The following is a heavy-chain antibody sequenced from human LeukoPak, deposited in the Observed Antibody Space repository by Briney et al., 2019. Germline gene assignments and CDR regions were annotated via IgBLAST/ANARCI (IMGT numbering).Heavy chain of an antibody. J-gene: IGHJ4*02. CDR1: GFMFSSNW. CDR2: IKLDGSEK. Sequence: GGSLRLSCAASGFMFSSNWMSWVRQAPGKGLEWVANIKLDGSEKNYVDSVKGRFTISRDNTKNSLYLQMNSLRAEDTAVFYCARDQYDTWSRRGNFDSWGQGTLVIVSS. D-gene: IGHD3-3*01. V-gene: IGHV3-7*03. CDR3: ARDQYDTWSRRGNFDS.